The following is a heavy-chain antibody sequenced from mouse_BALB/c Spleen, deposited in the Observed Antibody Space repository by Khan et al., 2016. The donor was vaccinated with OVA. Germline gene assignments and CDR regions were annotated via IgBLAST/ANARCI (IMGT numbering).Heavy chain of an antibody. CDR1: GFNIKDTY. CDR3: ARPSYDPRNFDV. Sequence: VQLQQSGAELVKPGASVKLSCTASGFNIKDTYIHWVKRRPEQGLEWIGRITPANGNTEYDPKFQGKATMRADTSSNTAYLQLSSLTSGDTAVYYCARPSYDPRNFDVWGAGTTVTVSS. D-gene: IGHD2-3*01. V-gene: IGHV14-3*02. J-gene: IGHJ1*01. CDR2: ITPANGNT.